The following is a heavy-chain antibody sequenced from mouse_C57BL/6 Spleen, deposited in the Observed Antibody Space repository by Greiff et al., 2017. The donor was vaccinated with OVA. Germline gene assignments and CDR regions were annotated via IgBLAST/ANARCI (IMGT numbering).Heavy chain of an antibody. CDR2: INPNNGGT. V-gene: IGHV1-22*01. D-gene: IGHD1-1*01. Sequence: VQLQQSGPELVKPGASVKMSCKASGYTFTDYNMHWVKQSPGKSLEWIGYINPNNGGTSYNQKFKGKATLTVNKSSSTAYMELRSLTSEDSAVYYCAKGYYYGSFRYFDVWGTGTTVTVSS. CDR3: AKGYYYGSFRYFDV. J-gene: IGHJ1*03. CDR1: GYTFTDYN.